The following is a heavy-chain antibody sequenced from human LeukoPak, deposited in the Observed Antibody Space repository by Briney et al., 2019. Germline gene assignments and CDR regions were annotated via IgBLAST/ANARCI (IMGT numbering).Heavy chain of an antibody. D-gene: IGHD1-26*01. V-gene: IGHV3-21*01. J-gene: IGHJ4*02. CDR1: GFTFHTYS. CDR3: ARTFVGARTGLGY. Sequence: GGSLRLSCAASGFTFHTYSMNWVRQAPGKGLEWVSFISSSSIYIYYADSVKGRFTISRDNAKNSLYLQMNSLRAEDTAVYYCARTFVGARTGLGYWGQGTLVTVSS. CDR2: ISSSSIYI.